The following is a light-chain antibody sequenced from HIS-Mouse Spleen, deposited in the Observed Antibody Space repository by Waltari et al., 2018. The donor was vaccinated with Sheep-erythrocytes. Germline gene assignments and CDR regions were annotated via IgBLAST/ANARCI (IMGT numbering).Light chain of an antibody. CDR3: AAWDDSLSGNWV. J-gene: IGLJ3*02. CDR2: RNH. Sequence: QSVLTQPPSASGTPGPTVTISCSGSSPNTGTNYVYWYQQPPGTAPKLLIYRNHQRPSGVPDRLSGSKSGTSASLAISGLRSEDEADYYCAAWDDSLSGNWVFGGGTKLTVL. CDR1: SPNTGTNY. V-gene: IGLV1-47*01.